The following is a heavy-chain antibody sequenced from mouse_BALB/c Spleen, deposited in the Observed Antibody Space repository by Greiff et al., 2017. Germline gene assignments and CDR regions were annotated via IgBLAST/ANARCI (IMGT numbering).Heavy chain of an antibody. J-gene: IGHJ2*01. CDR2: ISSGSSTI. CDR1: GFTFSSFG. D-gene: IGHD2-3*01. CDR3: ARDDGYSWFAY. Sequence: EVKLQESGGGLVQPGGSRKLSCAASGFTFSSFGMHWVRQAPEKGLEWVAYISSGSSTIYYADTVKGRFTISRDNPKNTLFLQMTSLRSEDTAMYYCARDDGYSWFAYWGQGTTLTVSS. V-gene: IGHV5-17*02.